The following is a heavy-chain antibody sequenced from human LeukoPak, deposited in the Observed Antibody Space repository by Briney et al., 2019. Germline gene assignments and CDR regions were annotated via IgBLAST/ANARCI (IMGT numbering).Heavy chain of an antibody. V-gene: IGHV4-34*01. CDR2: INHSGST. CDR1: GGSFSGYY. D-gene: IGHD3-9*01. J-gene: IGHJ3*02. Sequence: PSETLSLTCAVYGGSFSGYYWSWIRQPPGKGLEWIGEINHSGSTNYNPSLKSRVTISVDTSKNQFSLKLSSVTAADTAVYYCASRPIRYFDWLLSRDAFDIWGQGTMVTVSS. CDR3: ASRPIRYFDWLLSRDAFDI.